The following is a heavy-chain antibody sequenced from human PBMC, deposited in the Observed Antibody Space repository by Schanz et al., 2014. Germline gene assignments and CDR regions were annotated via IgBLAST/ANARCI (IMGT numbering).Heavy chain of an antibody. Sequence: QVHLEQSGPEVKKPGASVKLSCRASGYPFTNCYIHWVRQAPGQGLEWMGIVNPGGGSTSVAQRFQTRVTLARDTTTATAYLGLTRLRFEDTVVYYCTRGSLAGYVALLMAANDYWGQGTLLTVSS. CDR1: GYPFTNCY. CDR3: TRGSLAGYVALLMAANDY. J-gene: IGHJ4*02. V-gene: IGHV1-46*01. CDR2: VNPGGGST. D-gene: IGHD2-15*01.